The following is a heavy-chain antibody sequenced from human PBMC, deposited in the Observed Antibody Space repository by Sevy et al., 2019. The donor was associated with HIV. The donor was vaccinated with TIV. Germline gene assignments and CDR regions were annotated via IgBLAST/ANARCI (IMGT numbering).Heavy chain of an antibody. D-gene: IGHD3-10*01. CDR2: IDPSDSYT. J-gene: IGHJ6*02. CDR3: ARRGSGSYKYYYGMDV. Sequence: GESLKISCKGSGYSFTSYWISWVRQMPGKGLEWMGRIDPSDSYTNYSPSFQGHVTISADKSISTAYLQWSSLKASDTAMYYCARRGSGSYKYYYGMDVWGQGTTVTVSS. V-gene: IGHV5-10-1*01. CDR1: GYSFTSYW.